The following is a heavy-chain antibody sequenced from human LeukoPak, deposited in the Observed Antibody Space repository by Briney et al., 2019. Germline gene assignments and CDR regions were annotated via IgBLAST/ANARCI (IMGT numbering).Heavy chain of an antibody. D-gene: IGHD3-10*02. Sequence: GGSLRLSCAASGFTFSNYGMHWVRQAPGKGLEWVSYISSSGSTIYYADSVKGRFTISRDNAKNSLYLQMNSLRAEDTAVYYCAELGITMIGGVWGKGTTVTISS. V-gene: IGHV3-48*04. CDR2: ISSSGSTI. CDR1: GFTFSNYG. J-gene: IGHJ6*04. CDR3: AELGITMIGGV.